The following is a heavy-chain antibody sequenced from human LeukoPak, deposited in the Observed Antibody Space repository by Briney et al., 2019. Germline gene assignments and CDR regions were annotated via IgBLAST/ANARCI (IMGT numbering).Heavy chain of an antibody. J-gene: IGHJ4*02. CDR2: IYYSGST. CDR1: GGSLSSYY. V-gene: IGHV4-59*01. CDR3: ARGAAGDSYG. Sequence: KASETLSLTCSVSGGSLSSYYWSWIRQPPGKGLEWIGHIYYSGSTNYNPSLKSRVTISIDTSKNQFSLRLSSVTAADTAVYYCARGAAGDSYGWGQGTLVTVSS. D-gene: IGHD5-18*01.